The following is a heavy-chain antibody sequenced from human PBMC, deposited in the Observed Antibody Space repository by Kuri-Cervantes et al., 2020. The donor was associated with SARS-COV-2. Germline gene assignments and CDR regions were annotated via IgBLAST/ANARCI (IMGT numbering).Heavy chain of an antibody. Sequence: GESLKISCAASGFPFSSYFMHWVRQAPGKGLVWVSRINRDETSRTYADSVKGRFTISRDNSKNTLYLQMNSLRAEDTAVYYCAKVYYDFWSGYYNYYNYMDVWGKGTTVTVSS. CDR3: AKVYYDFWSGYYNYYNYMDV. V-gene: IGHV3-74*03. D-gene: IGHD3-3*01. J-gene: IGHJ6*03. CDR2: INRDETSR. CDR1: GFPFSSYF.